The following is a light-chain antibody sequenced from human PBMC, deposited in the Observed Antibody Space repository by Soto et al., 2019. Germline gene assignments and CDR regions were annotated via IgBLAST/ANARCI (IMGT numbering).Light chain of an antibody. V-gene: IGKV3-15*01. CDR1: QSVSSK. Sequence: EIGMMQSPATLSVSPGERATLSCRASQSVSSKLGWYQQKPVQAPRLLIYGAFIRATGIPARFSGSGSWTEFTLTISSLQSEDFAVYYCQQYNNWPRTFGPGTKVDIK. CDR3: QQYNNWPRT. CDR2: GAF. J-gene: IGKJ3*01.